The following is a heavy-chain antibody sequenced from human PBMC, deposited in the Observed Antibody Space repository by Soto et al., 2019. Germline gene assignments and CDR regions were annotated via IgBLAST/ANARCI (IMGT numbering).Heavy chain of an antibody. CDR2: IYYSGST. V-gene: IGHV4-59*01. CDR1: GGSISSYY. J-gene: IGHJ5*02. D-gene: IGHD6-6*01. Sequence: SETLSLTCTVSGGSISSYYWSWIRQPPGKGLEWIGYIYYSGSTNYNPSLKSRVTISVDTSKNQFSLKLSSVTAADTAVYYCAIEIPELYSRSSCFDPCGQGTLVTVSS. CDR3: AIEIPELYSRSSCFDP.